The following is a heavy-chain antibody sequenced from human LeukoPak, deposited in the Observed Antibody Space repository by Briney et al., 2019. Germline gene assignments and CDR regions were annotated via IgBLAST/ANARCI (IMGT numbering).Heavy chain of an antibody. J-gene: IGHJ3*02. V-gene: IGHV1-69*04. CDR3: ARAPDCSGGSCYSYAFDI. Sequence: SVKVSCKASGRSFSSYAISWVRQAPGQGLEWMGRIIPILGIANYAQKFQGRVTITADKSTSTAYMELSSLRSEDTAVYYCARAPDCSGGSCYSYAFDIWGQGTMVTVSS. D-gene: IGHD2-15*01. CDR2: IIPILGIA. CDR1: GRSFSSYA.